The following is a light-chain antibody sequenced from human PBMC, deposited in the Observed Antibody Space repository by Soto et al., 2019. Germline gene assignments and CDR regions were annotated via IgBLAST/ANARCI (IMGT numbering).Light chain of an antibody. J-gene: IGKJ4*01. CDR3: QRYVNLLVT. CDR1: QSVKTN. V-gene: IGKV3-15*01. CDR2: GAS. Sequence: EIVMTQSPATLSVSPGERVTLSCRASQSVKTNLAWYQQRPGQAPRLLVYGASTRGPGIPARFYGSGFGTDFTLTISSLQSEDFSVYYCQRYVNLLVTFGGGTKVE.